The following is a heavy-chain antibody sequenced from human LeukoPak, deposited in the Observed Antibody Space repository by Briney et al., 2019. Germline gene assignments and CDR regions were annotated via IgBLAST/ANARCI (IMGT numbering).Heavy chain of an antibody. V-gene: IGHV1-69*05. CDR1: GGTFSSYA. CDR2: IIPIFGTA. J-gene: IGHJ5*02. Sequence: SVKVSFKASGGTFSSYAISWVRQAPGQGLEWMGRIIPIFGTANYAQKFQGRVTITTDDSTSTAYMELSSLRSEDTAVYYCAREGYVTRYNTHWFDPWGQGTLVSVSS. CDR3: AREGYVTRYNTHWFDP. D-gene: IGHD4-23*01.